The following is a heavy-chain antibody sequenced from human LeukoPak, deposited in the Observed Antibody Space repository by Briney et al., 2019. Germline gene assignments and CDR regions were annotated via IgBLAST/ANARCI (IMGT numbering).Heavy chain of an antibody. V-gene: IGHV4-34*01. CDR3: ASDRSGLSFCF. D-gene: IGHD3-22*01. Sequence: SETLSLTCAVYGGSFSGYYWSWIRQPPGRGLEWIGEIHHSGSANSNPSLRSRVTILLDTSKNQFSLQLSSLTAADTAVYYCASDRSGLSFCFWGQGTLVTVSS. J-gene: IGHJ4*02. CDR1: GGSFSGYY. CDR2: IHHSGSA.